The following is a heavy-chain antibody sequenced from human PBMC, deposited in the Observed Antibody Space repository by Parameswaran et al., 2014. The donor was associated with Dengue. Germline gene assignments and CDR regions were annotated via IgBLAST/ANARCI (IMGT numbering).Heavy chain of an antibody. CDR2: INPNSGGT. J-gene: IGHJ3*02. CDR3: ARGWELLGDAFDI. Sequence: WVRQAPGQGLEWMGWINPNSGGTNYAQKFQGRVTMTRDTSISTAYMELSRLRSDDTAVYYCARGWELLGDAFDIWGPRDNGHRLL. D-gene: IGHD1-26*01. V-gene: IGHV1-2*02.